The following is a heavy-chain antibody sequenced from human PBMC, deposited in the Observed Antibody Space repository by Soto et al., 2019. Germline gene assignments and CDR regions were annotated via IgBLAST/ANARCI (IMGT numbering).Heavy chain of an antibody. CDR1: GFTFSNYA. CDR2: IGVSGTGT. D-gene: IGHD2-8*01. J-gene: IGHJ5*02. CDR3: ARARMVYAPFDP. V-gene: IGHV3-23*01. Sequence: GGSLRLSCAASGFTFSNYAMHWVRQAPGKGLEWVSGIGVSGTGTYYADSVKGRFTISRDNSKNTVYLQMNSLRVDDTAVYYCARARMVYAPFDPWGQGTLVTVSS.